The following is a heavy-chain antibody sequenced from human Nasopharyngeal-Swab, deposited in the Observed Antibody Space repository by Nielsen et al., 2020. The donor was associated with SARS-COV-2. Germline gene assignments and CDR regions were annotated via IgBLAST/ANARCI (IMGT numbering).Heavy chain of an antibody. CDR2: IKSKTDGGTT. Sequence: GESLKISCAASGFTFSNAWMSWVRQAPGKGLEWVGRIKSKTDGGTTDYAAPVKGRFTISRDDSKNTLYLQMNSLKTEDTAVYYCIARSYYFDYWGQGTLVTVSS. V-gene: IGHV3-15*01. CDR1: GFTFSNAW. J-gene: IGHJ4*02. CDR3: IARSYYFDY. D-gene: IGHD6-19*01.